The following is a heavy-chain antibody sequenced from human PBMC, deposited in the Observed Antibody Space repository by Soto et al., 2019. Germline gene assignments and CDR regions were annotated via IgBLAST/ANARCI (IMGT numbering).Heavy chain of an antibody. CDR1: GYSITTGYY. V-gene: IGHV4-38-2*02. CDR2: IYHSGTT. CDR3: ARDPYSSGSEGWFDP. Sequence: PSETLSLTCAVSGYSITTGYYWGWIRQPPGMGLEWIGSIYHSGTTYYNPSLKSRVTISVDTSKNQFSLKLSSVKAADTAVYYCARDPYSSGSEGWFDPWGQGTLVTVS. J-gene: IGHJ5*02. D-gene: IGHD6-19*01.